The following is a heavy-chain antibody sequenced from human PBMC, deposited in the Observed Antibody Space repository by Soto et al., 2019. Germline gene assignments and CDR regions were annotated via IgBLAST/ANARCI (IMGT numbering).Heavy chain of an antibody. V-gene: IGHV3-9*01. J-gene: IGHJ6*02. CDR3: AKDKSNEELSVYSYNGLDV. CDR1: GFAFDDHA. D-gene: IGHD1-7*01. CDR2: ISWNSGKI. Sequence: EVQLVESGGGLVQPGRSLTLSCEASGFAFDDHAMHWVRQVPGKGLEWVSSISWNSGKIGYAGSVKGRFTISRDNDKNFTYLQMNSLSTEDTDLYYCAKDKSNEELSVYSYNGLDVWGQGTTVIVSS.